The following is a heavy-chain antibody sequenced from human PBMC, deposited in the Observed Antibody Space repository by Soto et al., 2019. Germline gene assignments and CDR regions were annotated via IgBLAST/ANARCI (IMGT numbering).Heavy chain of an antibody. CDR3: ARDRGTFGVVIGYFDY. D-gene: IGHD3-3*01. CDR1: GYSISSGYY. CDR2: IYHSGST. V-gene: IGHV4-38-2*02. Sequence: KASETLSLTCAVSGYSISSGYYWGWIRQPPGKGLEWIGSIYHSGSTYYNPSLKSRVTISVDTSKNQFSLKLSSVTAADTAVYYCARDRGTFGVVIGYFDYWGQGTLVTVSS. J-gene: IGHJ4*02.